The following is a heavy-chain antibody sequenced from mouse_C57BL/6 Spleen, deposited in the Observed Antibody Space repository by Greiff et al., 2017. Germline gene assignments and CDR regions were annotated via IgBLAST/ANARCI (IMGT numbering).Heavy chain of an antibody. J-gene: IGHJ2*01. CDR2: IDPANGTT. V-gene: IGHV14-3*01. Sequence: VQLQQSVAELVRPGASVKLSCTASGFTINNTYMHWVKQRPEQGLEWIGRIDPANGTTKYAPKFKGKATITADTSSNTAYLQLSSRTSEDTAIYYGAREDETCVFDYWGQGTTLTVSS. CDR3: AREDETCVFDY. CDR1: GFTINNTY.